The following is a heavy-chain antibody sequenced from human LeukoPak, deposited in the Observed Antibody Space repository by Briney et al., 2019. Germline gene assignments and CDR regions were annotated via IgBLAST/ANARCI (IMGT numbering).Heavy chain of an antibody. J-gene: IGHJ4*02. CDR3: AREKESSFDY. CDR1: GFTFISNY. Sequence: PGGSLRLSCAASGFTFISNYMSWVRQAPGKGLEWVSVIYSGGSTYYADSVKGRFTISRDNSKNTLYLQMNSLRAEDTAVYYCAREKESSFDYWGQGTLVTVSS. V-gene: IGHV3-53*01. D-gene: IGHD3-10*01. CDR2: IYSGGST.